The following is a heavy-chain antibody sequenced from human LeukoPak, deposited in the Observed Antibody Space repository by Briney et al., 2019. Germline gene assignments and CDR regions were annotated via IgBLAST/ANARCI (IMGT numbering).Heavy chain of an antibody. D-gene: IGHD6-19*01. V-gene: IGHV4-38-2*02. CDR1: GYSISSGYY. J-gene: IGHJ4*02. CDR2: IYHSGST. Sequence: SETLSLTCTVSGYSISSGYYWGWIRQPPGKGLEWIGSIYHSGSTYYNPSLKSRVTISVDTSKNQFSLKLSSVTAADTAVYYCARLGVSGQWLADYWGQGTLVTVSS. CDR3: ARLGVSGQWLADY.